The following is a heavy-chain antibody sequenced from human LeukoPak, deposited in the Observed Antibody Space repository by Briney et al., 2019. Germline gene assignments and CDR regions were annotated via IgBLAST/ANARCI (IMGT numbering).Heavy chain of an antibody. D-gene: IGHD1-26*01. CDR1: GYTFTSYY. V-gene: IGHV1-46*01. Sequence: GASVKLSCKASGYTFTSYYMHWVRQAPGQGLEWMGIINPSGGSTSYAQKFQGRVNMTRDMSTSTVYMELSNLRSEDTAVYYCARGDPSGSYRENYYYYYMDVWGKGTTVTVSS. CDR2: INPSGGST. J-gene: IGHJ6*03. CDR3: ARGDPSGSYRENYYYYYMDV.